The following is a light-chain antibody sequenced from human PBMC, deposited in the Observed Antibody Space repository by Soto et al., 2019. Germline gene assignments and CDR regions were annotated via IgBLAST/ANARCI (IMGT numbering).Light chain of an antibody. CDR1: QSVSNNY. J-gene: IGKJ4*01. CDR3: QQRSKRPLT. Sequence: IVLPPSPCTLSLSHRERAALSCGASQSVSNNYLAWYQQKPGQAPRLLIYGASNRATGIPDRFSGSGSGTDFTLTISSLEPEDFAVYYCQQRSKRPLTVGGGTKVDIK. V-gene: IGKV3D-20*02. CDR2: GAS.